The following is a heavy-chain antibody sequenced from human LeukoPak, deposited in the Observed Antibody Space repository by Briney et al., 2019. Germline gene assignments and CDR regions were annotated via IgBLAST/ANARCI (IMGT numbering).Heavy chain of an antibody. J-gene: IGHJ6*02. D-gene: IGHD4/OR15-4a*01. V-gene: IGHV3-30*18. Sequence: GGSLRLSCAASGFTFSSYGMHWVRQAPGKGLEWVAVISYDGSKKYYADSVKGRFTIYRDNSKNTLYLQMNSLRAEDTAVYYCAKADALTNHFYYYGMDVWGQGTTVTVAS. CDR3: AKADALTNHFYYYGMDV. CDR1: GFTFSSYG. CDR2: ISYDGSKK.